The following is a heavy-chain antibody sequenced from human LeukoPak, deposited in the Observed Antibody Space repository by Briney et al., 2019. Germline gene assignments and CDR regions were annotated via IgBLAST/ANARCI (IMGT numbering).Heavy chain of an antibody. CDR2: ISDSGST. D-gene: IGHD1-20*01. CDR3: ARVEQYNWNYYYYYYMDV. Sequence: PSETLSLTCTVSGGSISSYYWSWIRQSPGKGLEWIGYISDSGSTNYNPSLKSRVTMSVDTSKNQFSLKLSSVTAADTAVYYCARVEQYNWNYYYYYYMDVWGKGTTVTVSS. J-gene: IGHJ6*03. V-gene: IGHV4-59*01. CDR1: GGSISSYY.